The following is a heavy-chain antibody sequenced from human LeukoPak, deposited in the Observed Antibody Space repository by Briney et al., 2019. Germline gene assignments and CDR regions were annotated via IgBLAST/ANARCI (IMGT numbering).Heavy chain of an antibody. CDR1: GYTFTSYY. D-gene: IGHD5-18*01. Sequence: ASVKVSCKASGYTFTSYYMHWVRQAPGQGLEWTGGIIPIFGTANYAQKFQGRVTITADESTSTAYMELSSLRSEDTAVYYCARDHTAMVLRDYFDYWGQGTLVTVSS. CDR2: IIPIFGTA. CDR3: ARDHTAMVLRDYFDY. J-gene: IGHJ4*02. V-gene: IGHV1-69*13.